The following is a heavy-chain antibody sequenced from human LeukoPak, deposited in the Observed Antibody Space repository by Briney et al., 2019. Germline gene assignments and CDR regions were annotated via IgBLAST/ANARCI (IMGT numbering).Heavy chain of an antibody. CDR3: ARGRSGYGPFDAFDI. CDR1: GFTFSSYA. Sequence: PGGSLRLSCAASGFTFSSYAMSWVRQAPGKGLEWVAFIRYDGSNKYYADSVKGRFTISRDNSKNTLYLQMNSLRAEDTAVYYSARGRSGYGPFDAFDIWGQGTWVTVSS. J-gene: IGHJ3*02. CDR2: IRYDGSNK. D-gene: IGHD3-22*01. V-gene: IGHV3-30*02.